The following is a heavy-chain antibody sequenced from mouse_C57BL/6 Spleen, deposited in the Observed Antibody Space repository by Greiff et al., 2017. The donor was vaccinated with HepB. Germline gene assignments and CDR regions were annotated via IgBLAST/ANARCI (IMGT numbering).Heavy chain of an antibody. CDR2: ISSGGSYT. V-gene: IGHV5-6*02. CDR1: GFTFSSYG. J-gene: IGHJ2*01. Sequence: DVMLVESGGDLVKPGGSLKLSCAASGFTFSSYGMSWVRQTPDKRLEWVATISSGGSYTYYPDSVKGRFTISRDNAKNTLYLQMSSLKSEDTAMYYCARHGGFDYWGQGTTLTVSS. CDR3: ARHGGFDY.